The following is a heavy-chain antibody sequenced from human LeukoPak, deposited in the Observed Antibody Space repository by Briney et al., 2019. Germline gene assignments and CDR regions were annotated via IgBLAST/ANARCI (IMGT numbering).Heavy chain of an antibody. V-gene: IGHV4-31*03. CDR3: ASRPYYYGSGSYSFDP. J-gene: IGHJ5*02. D-gene: IGHD3-10*01. Sequence: SETLSLTCTVSGGSISSGGYSWSWIRQHPGKGLEWIGYIYYSGSTYYNPSLKSRVTISVDTSKNQFSLKLSSVTAADTAVYYCASRPYYYGSGSYSFDPWGQGTLVTVSS. CDR2: IYYSGST. CDR1: GGSISSGGYS.